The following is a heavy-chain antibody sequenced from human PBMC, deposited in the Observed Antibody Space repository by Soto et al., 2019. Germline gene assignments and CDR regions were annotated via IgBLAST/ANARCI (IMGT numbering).Heavy chain of an antibody. Sequence: QVQLQQWGAGLLKPSETLSLTCAVYGGSFSGYYWSWIRQPPGKGLEWIGEINHSGSTNYNPSLKSRVTISVDTSKNQFSLKLSSVTAADTAVYYCAVGDYEGGFDLWGRGTLVTVSS. CDR1: GGSFSGYY. CDR3: AVGDYEGGFDL. D-gene: IGHD4-17*01. V-gene: IGHV4-34*01. CDR2: INHSGST. J-gene: IGHJ2*01.